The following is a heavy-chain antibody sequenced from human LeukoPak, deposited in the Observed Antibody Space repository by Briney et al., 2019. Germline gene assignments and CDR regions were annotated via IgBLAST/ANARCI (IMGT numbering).Heavy chain of an antibody. Sequence: PGGSLRLSCAASGFTFSSYGMHWVRQAPGKGLEGVAVISYDGSNKYYADSVKGRFTISRDNSKNTLYLQMNSLRAEDTAVYYCAKDREKIAAGTPLNFDYWGQGTLVTVSS. CDR3: AKDREKIAAGTPLNFDY. V-gene: IGHV3-30*18. J-gene: IGHJ4*02. CDR2: ISYDGSNK. D-gene: IGHD6-13*01. CDR1: GFTFSSYG.